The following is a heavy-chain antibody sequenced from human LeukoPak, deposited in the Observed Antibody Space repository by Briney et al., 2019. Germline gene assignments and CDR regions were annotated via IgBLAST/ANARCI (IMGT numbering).Heavy chain of an antibody. CDR3: ARDQQQWLVLLMVGYYFDY. CDR1: GFTFSSYA. Sequence: GGSLRLSCAASGFTFSSYAMHWVRQAPGKGLEWVAVISYDGSNKYYADSVKGRFTISRDNSKNTLYLQMNSLRAEDTAVYYCARDQQQWLVLLMVGYYFDYWGQGTLVTVSS. CDR2: ISYDGSNK. J-gene: IGHJ4*02. V-gene: IGHV3-30-3*01. D-gene: IGHD6-19*01.